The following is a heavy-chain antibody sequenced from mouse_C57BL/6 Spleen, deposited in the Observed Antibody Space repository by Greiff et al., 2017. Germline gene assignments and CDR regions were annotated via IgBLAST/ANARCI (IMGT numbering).Heavy chain of an antibody. CDR1: GYAFSSSW. Sequence: QVQLQQSGPELVKPGASVKISCKASGYAFSSSWMNWVKQRPGKGLEWIGRIYPGDGDTSYNGKFKGKATLAADKSSSTAYMQLSSLTSEDSAVYFCARWAGEIYWGQGTTLTVSS. V-gene: IGHV1-82*01. CDR3: ARWAGEIY. CDR2: IYPGDGDT. J-gene: IGHJ2*01. D-gene: IGHD3-3*01.